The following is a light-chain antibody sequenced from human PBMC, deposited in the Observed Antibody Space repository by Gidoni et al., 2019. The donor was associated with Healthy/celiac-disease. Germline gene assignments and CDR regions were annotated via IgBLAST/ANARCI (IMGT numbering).Light chain of an antibody. J-gene: IGLJ1*01. CDR1: SRDVGGYNY. CDR2: EVS. V-gene: IGLV2-14*01. Sequence: QSALTQPASVSGSPGQSLTISCTGTSRDVGGYNYVSWYQKHPGKAPKLMIYEVSNRPSGVSNRFSGSKSGNTASLTISGLQAEDEADYYCSSYTSSSTPYVFGTGTKVTVL. CDR3: SSYTSSSTPYV.